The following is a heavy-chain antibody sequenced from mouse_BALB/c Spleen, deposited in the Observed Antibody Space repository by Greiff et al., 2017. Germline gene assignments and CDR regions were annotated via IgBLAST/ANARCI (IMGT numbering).Heavy chain of an antibody. CDR3: ARRGDYYGSSGLYAMDY. J-gene: IGHJ4*01. Sequence: EVHLVESGPGLVKPSQSLSLTCTVTGYSITSDYAWNWIRQFPGNKLEWMGYISYSGSTSYNPSLKSRISITRDTSKNQFFLQLNSVTTEDTATYYCARRGDYYGSSGLYAMDYWGQGTSVTVSS. V-gene: IGHV3-2*02. D-gene: IGHD1-1*01. CDR1: GYSITSDYA. CDR2: ISYSGST.